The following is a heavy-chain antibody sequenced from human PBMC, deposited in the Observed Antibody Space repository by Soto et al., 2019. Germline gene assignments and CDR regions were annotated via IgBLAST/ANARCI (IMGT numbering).Heavy chain of an antibody. D-gene: IGHD5-12*01. Sequence: GESLKISCKGSGYSFTSYWIGWVRQMSGKGLEWMGIIYPGDSDTRYSPSFQGQVTISADKSISTAYLQWSSLKASDTAMYSCERPSNVDIVATIAFDIWGQGTMVTVSS. V-gene: IGHV5-51*01. CDR3: ERPSNVDIVATIAFDI. CDR2: IYPGDSDT. J-gene: IGHJ3*02. CDR1: GYSFTSYW.